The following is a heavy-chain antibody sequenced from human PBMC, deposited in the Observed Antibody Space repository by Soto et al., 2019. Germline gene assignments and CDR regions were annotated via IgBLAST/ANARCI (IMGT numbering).Heavy chain of an antibody. CDR3: AASSFYYGMDV. J-gene: IGHJ6*02. V-gene: IGHV5-51*01. Sequence: GESLKISCKGSGYTFTNYWIGWVRQMPGKGLEWMGIIYPGYSDTKYNPSFQGQVTISANKSITTTYLRWTSLNASDTAIYYCAASSFYYGMDVWGQGTTVTVSS. D-gene: IGHD1-26*01. CDR1: GYTFTNYW. CDR2: IYPGYSDT.